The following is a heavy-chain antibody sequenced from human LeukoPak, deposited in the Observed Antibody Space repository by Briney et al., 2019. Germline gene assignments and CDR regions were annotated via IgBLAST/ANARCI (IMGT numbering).Heavy chain of an antibody. CDR3: AKRRDNENDY. CDR1: GFAFSTYA. CDR2: ISATGGRT. V-gene: IGHV3-23*01. Sequence: PGGSLRLSCAASGFAFSTYAMSWVRQAPGRGLEWVSVISATGGRTYYADSVKGRFTISRDNSKSTLYLQMSSVTVEDTAVYYCAKRRDNENDYWGQGTLVTVSS. J-gene: IGHJ4*02. D-gene: IGHD1-1*01.